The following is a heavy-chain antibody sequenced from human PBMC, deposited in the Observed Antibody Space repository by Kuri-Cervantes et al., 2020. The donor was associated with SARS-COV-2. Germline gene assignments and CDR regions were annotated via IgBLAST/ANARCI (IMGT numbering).Heavy chain of an antibody. Sequence: GESLKISCTASGFTFSRYWIHWVRQAPGKGLVWVLRISTGGSSTSYADSVKGRFTISRDNVKNTLYLEMNSLEAEDTAVYYCAREGYSYGTGFGYWGQGTLVTVSS. CDR2: ISTGGSST. CDR1: GFTFSRYW. CDR3: AREGYSYGTGFGY. V-gene: IGHV3-74*01. D-gene: IGHD5-18*01. J-gene: IGHJ4*02.